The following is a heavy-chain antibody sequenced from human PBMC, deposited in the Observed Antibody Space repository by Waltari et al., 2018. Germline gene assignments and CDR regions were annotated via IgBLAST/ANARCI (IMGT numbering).Heavy chain of an antibody. CDR2: VTLSGNT. Sequence: QVQLQQWGAGLLKPSETLSLSCDVSGGSLSGFHWKWIRQPPGKGLEWIGDVTLSGNTSSNPSLKGRITVSLDTSRRQLSLRVTAMTAADTGVYFCARSVAGVGMEYWGQGTPVTVSS. CDR1: GGSLSGFH. CDR3: ARSVAGVGMEY. D-gene: IGHD6-19*01. V-gene: IGHV4-34*02. J-gene: IGHJ4*02.